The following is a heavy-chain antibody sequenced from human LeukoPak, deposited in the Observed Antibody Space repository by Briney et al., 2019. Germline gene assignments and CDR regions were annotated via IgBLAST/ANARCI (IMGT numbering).Heavy chain of an antibody. CDR3: ARDSSVLGANFDY. CDR2: IYYSGST. V-gene: IGHV4-59*01. D-gene: IGHD2-8*02. CDR1: GGSISTYY. J-gene: IGHJ4*02. Sequence: SETLSLTCTVSGGSISTYYWSWIRQPPGKGLEWIGYIYYSGSTNFNPSLKSRVTISVDTSKNQFSLKLTSVTAADTAVYYCARDSSVLGANFDYWGQGTLVTVSS.